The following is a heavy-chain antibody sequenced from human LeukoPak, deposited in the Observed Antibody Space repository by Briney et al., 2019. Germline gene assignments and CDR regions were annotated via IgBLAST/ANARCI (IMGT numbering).Heavy chain of an antibody. CDR2: ISGSGGST. CDR3: AKTRIAVAGPYYFDY. J-gene: IGHJ4*02. V-gene: IGHV3-23*01. D-gene: IGHD6-19*01. Sequence: GGSLRLSCAASGFTFSSYAMSWVRQAPGKGLEWVSAISGSGGSTYYADSVKGRFTISRDNSKNTLYLQLNSLRAEDTAVYYCAKTRIAVAGPYYFDYWGQGTLVTVSS. CDR1: GFTFSSYA.